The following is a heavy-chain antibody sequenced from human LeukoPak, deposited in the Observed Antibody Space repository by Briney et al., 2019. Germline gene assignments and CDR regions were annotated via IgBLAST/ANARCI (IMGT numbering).Heavy chain of an antibody. CDR2: IYYSGST. CDR3: ARAPRVGAFFDP. CDR1: GGSISSSSYY. D-gene: IGHD1-26*01. Sequence: PSETLSLTCTVSGGSISSSSYYWGWIRQPPGKGLEWIGSIYYSGSTYYNPSLKSRVTISVDTSKNQFSLKLSSVTAADTAVYYCARAPRVGAFFDPWGQGTLVTVSS. J-gene: IGHJ5*02. V-gene: IGHV4-39*01.